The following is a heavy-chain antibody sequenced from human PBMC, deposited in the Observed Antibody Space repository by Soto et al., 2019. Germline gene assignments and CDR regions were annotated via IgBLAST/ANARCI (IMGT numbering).Heavy chain of an antibody. D-gene: IGHD6-6*01. Sequence: GGSLRLSCAASGFTFSSYSMNWVRQAPGKGLEWVSSISSSSSYIYYADSVKGRFTISRDNAKNSLYLQMNSLRAEDTAVYYCAREGRYSSSSGLDFYYYYYMDVWGKGTTVTVSS. CDR1: GFTFSSYS. CDR2: ISSSSSYI. J-gene: IGHJ6*03. CDR3: AREGRYSSSSGLDFYYYYYMDV. V-gene: IGHV3-21*01.